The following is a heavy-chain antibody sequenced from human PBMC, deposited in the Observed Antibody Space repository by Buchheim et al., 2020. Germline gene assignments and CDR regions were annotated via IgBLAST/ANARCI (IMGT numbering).Heavy chain of an antibody. CDR2: INHSGST. J-gene: IGHJ4*02. CDR3: ARGRTEYYYGSGSSGLFDY. CDR1: GGSFSGYY. V-gene: IGHV4-34*01. D-gene: IGHD3-10*01. Sequence: QVQLQQWGAGLLKPSETLSLTCAVYGGSFSGYYWSWIRQPPGKGLEWIGEINHSGSTNYNPSLKSRVTISVDTSKNQFPLKLSSVTAADTAVYYCARGRTEYYYGSGSSGLFDYWGQGTL.